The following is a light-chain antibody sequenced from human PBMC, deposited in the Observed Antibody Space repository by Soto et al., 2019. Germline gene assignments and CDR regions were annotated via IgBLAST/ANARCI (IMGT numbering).Light chain of an antibody. Sequence: EIVMTQSPATLSVSPGERATLSCRASQGVSSNLAWFQQKPGQAPRLLIYGASTRDTGISARFSGSGSGTEFTLTISSLQSGDFAVYHCQQYNKWPPTFGQGTKVDVK. J-gene: IGKJ1*01. CDR3: QQYNKWPPT. V-gene: IGKV3-15*01. CDR1: QGVSSN. CDR2: GAS.